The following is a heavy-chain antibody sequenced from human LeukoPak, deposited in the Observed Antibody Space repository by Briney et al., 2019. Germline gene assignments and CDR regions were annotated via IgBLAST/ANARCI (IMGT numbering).Heavy chain of an antibody. CDR3: ARGRGAFDI. CDR2: ISYDGSNK. D-gene: IGHD3-10*01. V-gene: IGHV3-30-3*01. CDR1: GFTFSSYA. Sequence: GGSLRLSCSASGFTFSSYAMHWVRQAPGKGLEWVAVISYDGSNKYYADSVKGRFTISRDNSKNTLYLQMNSLRAEDTAVYYCARGRGAFDIWGQGTMVTVSS. J-gene: IGHJ3*02.